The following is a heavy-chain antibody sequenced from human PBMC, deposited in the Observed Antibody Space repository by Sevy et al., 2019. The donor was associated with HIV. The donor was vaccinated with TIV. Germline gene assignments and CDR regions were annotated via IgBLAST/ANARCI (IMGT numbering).Heavy chain of an antibody. CDR3: ARDFLQGYFDY. CDR1: GDSISSYY. V-gene: IGHV4-4*07. J-gene: IGHJ4*02. Sequence: SETLSLTCTVSGDSISSYYWSWIRQPAGKGLEWIGRIYSSGNTNYNPSLKSRVTMSVDTSKNQFSLKLSSVTAADTAVYFCARDFLQGYFDYWGLGTLVTVSS. D-gene: IGHD4-4*01. CDR2: IYSSGNT.